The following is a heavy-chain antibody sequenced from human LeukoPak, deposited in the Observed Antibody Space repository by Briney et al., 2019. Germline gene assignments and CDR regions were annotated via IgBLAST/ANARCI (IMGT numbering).Heavy chain of an antibody. J-gene: IGHJ4*02. CDR2: IIPILGIA. Sequence: SVKVSCKASGGTFSSYTISWVRHAPGQGLEWMGRIIPILGIANYAQKFQGRVTITADKSTSTAYMELSSLRSEDTAVYYCARANSSNGSYFDYWGQGTLVTVSS. V-gene: IGHV1-69*02. CDR1: GGTFSSYT. D-gene: IGHD6-6*01. CDR3: ARANSSNGSYFDY.